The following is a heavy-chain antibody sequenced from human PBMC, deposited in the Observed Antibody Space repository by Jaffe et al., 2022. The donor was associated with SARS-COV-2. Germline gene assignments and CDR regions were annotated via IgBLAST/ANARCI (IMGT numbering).Heavy chain of an antibody. CDR1: GFTFSSYA. D-gene: IGHD3-10*01. CDR2: ISGSGGST. Sequence: EVQLVESGGGLVQPGGSLRLSCAASGFTFSSYAMSWVRQAPGKGLEWVSAISGSGGSTYYADSVKGRFTISRDNSKNTLYLQMNSLRAEDTAVYYCAKVLRRRFPYYYGSGRTLPTGGNYYMDVWGKGTTVTVSS. V-gene: IGHV3-23*04. CDR3: AKVLRRRFPYYYGSGRTLPTGGNYYMDV. J-gene: IGHJ6*03.